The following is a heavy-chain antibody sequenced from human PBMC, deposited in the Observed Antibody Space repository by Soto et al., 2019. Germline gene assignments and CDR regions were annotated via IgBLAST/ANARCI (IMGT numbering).Heavy chain of an antibody. CDR2: INHSGST. Sequence: PSETLSLTCAVYVGSFSGYYWSWIRQPPGKGREWIGEINHSGSTNYNPSLKSRVTISVDTSKNQFSLKLGSVTAADTAVYYCARKDYYDSSGYYYFDYWGQGTLVTVSS. CDR3: ARKDYYDSSGYYYFDY. J-gene: IGHJ4*02. D-gene: IGHD3-22*01. CDR1: VGSFSGYY. V-gene: IGHV4-34*01.